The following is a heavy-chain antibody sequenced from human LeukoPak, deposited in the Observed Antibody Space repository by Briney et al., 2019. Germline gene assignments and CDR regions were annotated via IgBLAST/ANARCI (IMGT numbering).Heavy chain of an antibody. V-gene: IGHV3-23*01. D-gene: IGHD5-24*01. Sequence: PGGPLRLSCAASGFSFSVYAMNWVRQAPGKGLEWVSVISGDAGSTYYADSVKGRFTISRDNSKKTLYLQMNSLRGEDTAVYYCARKIPGRNGCSDYWGQGTLVTVSS. CDR3: ARKIPGRNGCSDY. J-gene: IGHJ4*02. CDR1: GFSFSVYA. CDR2: ISGDAGST.